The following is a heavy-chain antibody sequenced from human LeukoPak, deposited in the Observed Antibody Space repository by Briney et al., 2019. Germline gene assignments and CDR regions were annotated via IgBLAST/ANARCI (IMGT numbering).Heavy chain of an antibody. CDR1: GGTFSSYA. J-gene: IGHJ5*02. V-gene: IGHV1-69*06. Sequence: RASVKVSCKASGGTFSSYAISWVRQAPGQGLEWMGGIIPIFGTANYAQKFQGRVTITADKSTSTAYMELSSLRSEDTAVYYCARASPEYSSSGWFDPWGQGTLVTVSS. CDR3: ARASPEYSSSGWFDP. D-gene: IGHD6-6*01. CDR2: IIPIFGTA.